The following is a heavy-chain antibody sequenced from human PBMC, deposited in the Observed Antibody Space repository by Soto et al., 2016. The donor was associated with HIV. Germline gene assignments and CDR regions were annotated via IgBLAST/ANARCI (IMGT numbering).Heavy chain of an antibody. V-gene: IGHV3-23*01. J-gene: IGHJ4*02. Sequence: EVQLLESGGDLIQPGGSLRLSCQASGFTFTDYTMTWVRQAPGKGPEWVSSISGNGHITYYADSVKGRFTMSRDNSKNTLYLQMNSLRADDTAVYYCARDNFNIPAADKPLGFWGQGTLVTVSS. CDR2: ISGNGHIT. CDR3: ARDNFNIPAADKPLGF. D-gene: IGHD6-13*01. CDR1: GFTFTDYT.